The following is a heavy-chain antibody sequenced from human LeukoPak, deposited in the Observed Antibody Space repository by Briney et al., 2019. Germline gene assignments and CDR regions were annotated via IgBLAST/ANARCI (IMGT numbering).Heavy chain of an antibody. Sequence: SVKVSCKASGGTFSSYAISWVRQAPGQGLEWMGGIIPIFGTANYAQKFQGRVTITTDESTSTAYMELSSLRSEDTAVYYCARDKDYGGNFGTFDYSGQGTLVTVSS. CDR3: ARDKDYGGNFGTFDY. D-gene: IGHD4-23*01. CDR1: GGTFSSYA. J-gene: IGHJ4*02. CDR2: IIPIFGTA. V-gene: IGHV1-69*05.